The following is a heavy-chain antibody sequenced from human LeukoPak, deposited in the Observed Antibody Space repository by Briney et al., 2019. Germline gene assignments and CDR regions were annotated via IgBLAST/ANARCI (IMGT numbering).Heavy chain of an antibody. CDR1: GFTFSSYA. Sequence: PGRSLRLSCAASGFTFSSYAMHWVRQAPGKGLEWVAVISYDGSNKYYADSVKGRFTISRDNSKNTLYLQMNSLRAEDTAVYYCARTTRPLYYYYGMDVRGQGTTVTVSS. CDR3: ARTTRPLYYYYGMDV. V-gene: IGHV3-30-3*01. D-gene: IGHD1-14*01. J-gene: IGHJ6*02. CDR2: ISYDGSNK.